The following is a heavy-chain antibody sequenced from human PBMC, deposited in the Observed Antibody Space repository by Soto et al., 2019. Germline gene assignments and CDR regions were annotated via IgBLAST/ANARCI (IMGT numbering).Heavy chain of an antibody. D-gene: IGHD3-3*01. CDR1: GFTFSSYA. V-gene: IGHV3-30*04. J-gene: IGHJ4*02. CDR3: ARDLRPLRVERFWSGYSDL. Sequence: PGGSLRLSCAASGFTFSSYAVHWVRQAPGKGLDWVALISYDGRNKYYADSVKGRVTVSRDNSNSTLYLQMNSLRAEDTAVYFCARDLRPLRVERFWSGYSDLWGQGTLVTVSS. CDR2: ISYDGRNK.